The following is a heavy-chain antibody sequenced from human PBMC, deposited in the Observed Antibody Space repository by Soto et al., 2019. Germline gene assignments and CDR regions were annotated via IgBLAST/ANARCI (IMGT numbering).Heavy chain of an antibody. CDR3: ARGRPTIFGVVREGNWFDP. CDR1: GGSISSYY. V-gene: IGHV4-59*01. D-gene: IGHD3-3*01. J-gene: IGHJ5*02. CDR2: IYYSGST. Sequence: NPSETLSLTCTVSGGSISSYYWSWIRQPPGKGLEWIGYIYYSGSTNYNPSLKSRVTISVDTSKNQFSLKLSSVTAADTAVYYCARGRPTIFGVVREGNWFDPWGQGTLVTVSS.